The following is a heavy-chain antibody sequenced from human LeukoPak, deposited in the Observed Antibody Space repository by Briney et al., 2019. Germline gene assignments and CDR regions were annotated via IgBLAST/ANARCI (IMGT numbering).Heavy chain of an antibody. CDR3: ARGSVVPAVGDNWFDP. J-gene: IGHJ5*02. CDR1: GGSISSGGYS. V-gene: IGHV4-30-2*01. Sequence: PSQTLSLTCAVSGGSISSGGYSWSWIRQPPGKGLEWIGYIYHSGSTYYNPSLKSRVTISVDRSKNQFSLKLSSVTAADTAVYYRARGSVVPAVGDNWFDPWGQGTLVTVSS. CDR2: IYHSGST. D-gene: IGHD2-2*01.